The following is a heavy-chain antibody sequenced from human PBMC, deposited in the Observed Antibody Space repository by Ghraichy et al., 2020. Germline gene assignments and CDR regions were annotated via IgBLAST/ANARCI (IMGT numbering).Heavy chain of an antibody. J-gene: IGHJ6*02. Sequence: GGSLRLSCAASGFTFSSYAMSWVRQAPGKGLEWVSAISGSGGSTYYADSVKGRFTISRDNSKNTLYLQMNSLRAEDTAVYYCAKDLVIAVAGSLPGAYYYYGMDVWGQGTTVTVSS. V-gene: IGHV3-23*01. D-gene: IGHD6-19*01. CDR3: AKDLVIAVAGSLPGAYYYYGMDV. CDR1: GFTFSSYA. CDR2: ISGSGGST.